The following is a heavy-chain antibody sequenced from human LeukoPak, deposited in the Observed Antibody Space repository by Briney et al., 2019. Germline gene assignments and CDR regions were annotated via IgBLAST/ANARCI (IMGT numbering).Heavy chain of an antibody. CDR2: IKQDGSEK. CDR1: GFSFSTYW. D-gene: IGHD3-22*01. V-gene: IGHV3-7*01. Sequence: GGSLRLSCAASGFSFSTYWMSWVRQAPGKRPEWMANIKQDGSEKYYVDSVKGRFTISRDNAKNSLFLQMNSLRAEDTAMYYCVRGKGYYETRGQGTLVTVSS. CDR3: VRGKGYYET. J-gene: IGHJ4*02.